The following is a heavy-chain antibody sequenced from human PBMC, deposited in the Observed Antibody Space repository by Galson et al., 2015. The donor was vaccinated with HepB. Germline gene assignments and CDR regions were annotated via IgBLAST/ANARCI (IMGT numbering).Heavy chain of an antibody. J-gene: IGHJ4*02. V-gene: IGHV3-23*01. Sequence: SLRLSCAASGFTFSSYAMSWVRQAPGKGLEWVSAISGSGGSTYYADSVKGRFTISRDNSKNTLYLQMNSLGAEDTAVYYCAKFWGRYCSSTSCYGPPDYWGQGTLVTVSS. CDR2: ISGSGGST. D-gene: IGHD2-2*01. CDR3: AKFWGRYCSSTSCYGPPDY. CDR1: GFTFSSYA.